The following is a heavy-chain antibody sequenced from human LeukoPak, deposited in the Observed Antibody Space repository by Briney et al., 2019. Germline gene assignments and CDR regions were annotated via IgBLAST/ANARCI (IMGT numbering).Heavy chain of an antibody. CDR2: ISSSSSHI. J-gene: IGHJ6*04. V-gene: IGHV3-21*01. CDR1: GFTFSSYS. Sequence: SGGSLRLSCAASGFTFSSYSMNWVRQAPGKGLEWVSSISSSSSHIYYADSVKGRFTISRDNAKNSLYLKMNSLRAEDTAVYYCWLGYFDWLLQGSYYYYGMDVWGKGTTVTVSS. D-gene: IGHD3-9*01. CDR3: WLGYFDWLLQGSYYYYGMDV.